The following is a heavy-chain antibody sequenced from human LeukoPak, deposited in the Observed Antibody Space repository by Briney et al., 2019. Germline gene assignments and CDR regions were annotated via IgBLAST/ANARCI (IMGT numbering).Heavy chain of an antibody. CDR2: ICYSGST. Sequence: PSETLSLTCAVYGGSFSGYYRSWIRQPPGKGLEWIGYICYSGSTNYNPSRKSRVTISVDTSKNQFSLRLSSVTAADTAVFYCARGYSGFPYYLDYWGQGTLVTVSS. V-gene: IGHV4-59*01. CDR3: ARGYSGFPYYLDY. D-gene: IGHD5-12*01. J-gene: IGHJ4*02. CDR1: GGSFSGYY.